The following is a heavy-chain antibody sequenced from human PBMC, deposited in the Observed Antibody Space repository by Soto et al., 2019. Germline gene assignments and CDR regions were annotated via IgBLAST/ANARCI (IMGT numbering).Heavy chain of an antibody. CDR2: ISRSGSTI. D-gene: IGHD2-2*01. CDR3: ARDEAHCSSTSCYGWFDP. J-gene: IGHJ5*02. Sequence: GGSLRLSCAASGFTFSSYEMNWVRQAPGKGLEWVSYISRSGSTIYYADSVKGRFTISRDNAKNSLYLQMNSLRAEDTAVYYCARDEAHCSSTSCYGWFDPWGQGTLVTVSS. CDR1: GFTFSSYE. V-gene: IGHV3-48*03.